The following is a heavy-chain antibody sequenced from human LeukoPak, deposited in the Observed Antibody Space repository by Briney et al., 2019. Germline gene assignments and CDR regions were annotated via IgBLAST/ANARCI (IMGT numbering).Heavy chain of an antibody. CDR2: IWYDGSNK. Sequence: PGRSLRLSCAASGFTFSSYGMHWVRQAPGKGLEWVAVIWYDGSNKYYADSVKGRFTISRDNSKNTLYLQMNSLRAEDAAVYYCARDSAPRIAAADYVDYWGQGTLVTVSS. D-gene: IGHD6-13*01. J-gene: IGHJ4*02. V-gene: IGHV3-33*01. CDR3: ARDSAPRIAAADYVDY. CDR1: GFTFSSYG.